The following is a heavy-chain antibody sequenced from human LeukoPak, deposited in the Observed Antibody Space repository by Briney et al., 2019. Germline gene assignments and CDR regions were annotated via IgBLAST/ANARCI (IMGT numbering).Heavy chain of an antibody. CDR3: AKARYCSGGSCYDYFDY. J-gene: IGHJ4*02. CDR1: GFTFSTFA. V-gene: IGHV3-23*01. CDR2: ISGGSSST. D-gene: IGHD2-15*01. Sequence: GGSLRLSCAASGFTFSTFAMTWVRQAPGKGLEWVTAISGGSSSTYYADSVKGRFTISRDNSKNTLYLQMNSLRADDTAVYHCAKARYCSGGSCYDYFDYWGQGTLVTVSS.